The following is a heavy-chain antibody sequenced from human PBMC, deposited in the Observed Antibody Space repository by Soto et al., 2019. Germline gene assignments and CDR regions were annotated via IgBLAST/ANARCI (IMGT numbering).Heavy chain of an antibody. CDR3: ARDKSTGLFDY. V-gene: IGHV4-34*01. CDR2: INHSGST. Sequence: QVQLQQWGAGLLKPSETLSLTCAVYGGSFSGYSWTWIRQPPGTGLEWIGEINHSGSTNYNPSLKSRVPISVDTSKHQFSLKLTSVTAADTAVYYCARDKSTGLFDYWGQGALVTVSS. J-gene: IGHJ4*02. CDR1: GGSFSGYS. D-gene: IGHD2-8*02.